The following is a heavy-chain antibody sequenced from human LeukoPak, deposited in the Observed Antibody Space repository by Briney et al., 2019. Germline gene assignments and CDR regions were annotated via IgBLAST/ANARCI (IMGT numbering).Heavy chain of an antibody. J-gene: IGHJ4*02. CDR1: GFTFDDYA. V-gene: IGHV3-9*01. CDR3: AKDTQGMTGGFDY. CDR2: INWNSGTI. D-gene: IGHD4-23*01. Sequence: GGSLRLSCAASGFTFDDYAMHWVRQAPGKGLEWVSGINWNSGTIGYADSVKGRFTISRDNAKNSLYLQVSSLRTEDTALYYCAKDTQGMTGGFDYWGQGTLVTVSS.